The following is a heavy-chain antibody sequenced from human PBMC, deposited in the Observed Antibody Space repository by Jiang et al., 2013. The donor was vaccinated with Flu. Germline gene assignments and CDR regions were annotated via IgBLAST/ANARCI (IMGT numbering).Heavy chain of an antibody. CDR3: ARDVSRSADRRNLAAWWFDP. CDR2: INPSGDRT. J-gene: IGHJ5*02. Sequence: RQAPGQGLEWVGIINPSGDRTTYAQRFQGRVTLTRDTSTSTVYMDLINLRSEDTAVYYCARDVSRSADRRNLAAWWFDPWGQGTLVTVSS. V-gene: IGHV1-46*01. D-gene: IGHD6-6*01.